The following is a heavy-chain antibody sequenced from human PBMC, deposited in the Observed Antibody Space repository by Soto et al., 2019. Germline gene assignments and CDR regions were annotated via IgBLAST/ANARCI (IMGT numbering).Heavy chain of an antibody. D-gene: IGHD2-21*02. CDR3: ARSILVVTALDY. Sequence: QVQLVQSGAEEKKPGASVKVSCKASGYTFTSYAMHWVRRAPGQRLEWMGWINAGNGNTKYSQKFQGRVTITRDTSASTAYMELSSLRSEDTAVYYCARSILVVTALDYWGQGTLGTVSS. V-gene: IGHV1-3*05. CDR1: GYTFTSYA. J-gene: IGHJ4*02. CDR2: INAGNGNT.